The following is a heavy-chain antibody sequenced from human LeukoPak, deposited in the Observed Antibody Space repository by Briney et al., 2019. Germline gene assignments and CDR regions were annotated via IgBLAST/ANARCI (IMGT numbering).Heavy chain of an antibody. CDR2: ISSSSSYI. Sequence: GGSLRLSCAASGFTFSSYSMNWVRQAPGKGLEWVSSISSSSSYIYYADSVKGRFTISRDNAKNSLYLQMNSLRAEDTAVYYCARDDWQERYYGSGSYYNYWGQGTLVTVSS. J-gene: IGHJ4*02. D-gene: IGHD3-10*01. CDR3: ARDDWQERYYGSGSYYNY. V-gene: IGHV3-21*01. CDR1: GFTFSSYS.